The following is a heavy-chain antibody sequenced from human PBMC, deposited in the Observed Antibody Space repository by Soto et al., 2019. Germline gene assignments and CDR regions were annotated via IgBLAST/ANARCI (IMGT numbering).Heavy chain of an antibody. CDR1: GYTFTSYH. CDR3: ARDTPPTDY. CDR2: ISAYNTNT. V-gene: IGHV1-18*01. J-gene: IGHJ4*02. Sequence: QVQLVQAGAEVKKPGASVKVSCKTSGYTFTSYHIRWVRQAPGQGLEWMGWISAYNTNTNYAQKFQGRVTMTTDTLTGTAYMELRSLRSDDTAVYYCARDTPPTDYWGQGTLVTVSS.